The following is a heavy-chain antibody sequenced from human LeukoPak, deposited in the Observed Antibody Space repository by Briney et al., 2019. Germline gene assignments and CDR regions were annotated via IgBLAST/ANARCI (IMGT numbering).Heavy chain of an antibody. Sequence: SQTLSLTCTVSGGSISSGGYYWSWIRQHPGKGLEWIGYIYYSGSTYYNPSLKSRVTISVDTSKNQFSLKLSSVTAADTAVYYCARWTTAGFDTFDIWGQGTMVTVSS. J-gene: IGHJ3*02. V-gene: IGHV4-31*03. D-gene: IGHD6-25*01. CDR1: GGSISSGGYY. CDR2: IYYSGST. CDR3: ARWTTAGFDTFDI.